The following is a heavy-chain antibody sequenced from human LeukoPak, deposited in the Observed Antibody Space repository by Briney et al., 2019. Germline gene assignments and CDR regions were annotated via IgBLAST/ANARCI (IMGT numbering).Heavy chain of an antibody. D-gene: IGHD1-1*01. J-gene: IGHJ3*02. V-gene: IGHV3-48*01. CDR2: ISGSSGII. Sequence: GGSLRLSCAASGFTFNTYTMNWVRQAPGKGLEWVSYISGSSGIIDYADSVRGRFTISRDNAKNSLYLQMNSLRAEDTAVYYCAGEFKLDDAFDIWGQGTMVTVSS. CDR3: AGEFKLDDAFDI. CDR1: GFTFNTYT.